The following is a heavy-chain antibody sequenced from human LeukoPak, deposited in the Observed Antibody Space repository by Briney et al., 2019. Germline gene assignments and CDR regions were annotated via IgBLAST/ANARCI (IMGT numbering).Heavy chain of an antibody. V-gene: IGHV3-23*01. Sequence: GGSLRLSCAASGFTFSSYAMSWVRQAPGKGLEWVSAISGSGGSTYYADSVKGRFTISRDNSKNTLYLQMNSLRAEDTAVYYCARDKSPYYYGSGSYYFNWYFDLWGRGTLVTVSS. CDR1: GFTFSSYA. CDR3: ARDKSPYYYGSGSYYFNWYFDL. CDR2: ISGSGGST. J-gene: IGHJ2*01. D-gene: IGHD3-10*01.